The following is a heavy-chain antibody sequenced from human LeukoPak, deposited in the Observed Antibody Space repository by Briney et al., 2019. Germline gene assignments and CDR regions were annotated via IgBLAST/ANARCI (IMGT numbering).Heavy chain of an antibody. Sequence: SGGSLRLSCAASGSTFSDYYMSWIRQAPGRGLEWVSYISSSGSTIYYADSVKGRFTISRDNAKNSLYLQMNSLRAEDTAVYYCARAAGPVTKTGDTAMVSGYWGQGTLVTVSS. J-gene: IGHJ4*02. D-gene: IGHD5-18*01. CDR3: ARAAGPVTKTGDTAMVSGY. V-gene: IGHV3-11*01. CDR2: ISSSGSTI. CDR1: GSTFSDYY.